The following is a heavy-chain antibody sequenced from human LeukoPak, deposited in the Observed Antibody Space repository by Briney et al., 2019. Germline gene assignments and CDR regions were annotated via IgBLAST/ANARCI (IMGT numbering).Heavy chain of an antibody. J-gene: IGHJ4*02. Sequence: ASVKVSCKASGYTFSSYGISWARQAPGQGLEWMGWISPHNGNRDYAQNFQGRVTMTTDTATTTAYMELRSLRYDDTAVYYCAREKWEDSSGYYLVYWGQGTLVTVSS. V-gene: IGHV1-18*01. CDR3: AREKWEDSSGYYLVY. CDR1: GYTFSSYG. CDR2: ISPHNGNR. D-gene: IGHD3-22*01.